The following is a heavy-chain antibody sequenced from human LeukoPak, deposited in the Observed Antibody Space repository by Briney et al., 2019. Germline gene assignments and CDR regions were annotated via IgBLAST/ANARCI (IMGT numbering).Heavy chain of an antibody. CDR3: ARDRRDYDILTGYYHGAYYMDV. D-gene: IGHD3-9*01. CDR2: INHSGST. CDR1: GGSISSDY. J-gene: IGHJ6*03. V-gene: IGHV4-34*01. Sequence: PSETLSLTCTVSGGSISSDYWSWIRQPPGKGLEWIGEINHSGSTNYNPSLKSRVTISVDTSKNQFSLKLSSVTAADTAVYYCARDRRDYDILTGYYHGAYYMDVWGKGTTVTISS.